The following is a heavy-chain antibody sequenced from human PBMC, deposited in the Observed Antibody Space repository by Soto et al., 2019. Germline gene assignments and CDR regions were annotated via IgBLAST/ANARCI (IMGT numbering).Heavy chain of an antibody. CDR2: ISGSGGST. Sequence: GKGLEWVSAISGSGGSTYYADSVKGRFTISRDNSKNTLYLQMNSLRAEDTAVYYCATLHNWNRYYYYYMAVLGNGTTDTVSS. J-gene: IGHJ6*03. V-gene: IGHV3-23*01. CDR3: ATLHNWNRYYYYYMAV. D-gene: IGHD1-1*01.